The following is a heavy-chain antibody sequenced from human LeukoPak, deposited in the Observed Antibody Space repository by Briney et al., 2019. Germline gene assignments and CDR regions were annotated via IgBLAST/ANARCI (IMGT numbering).Heavy chain of an antibody. V-gene: IGHV4-34*01. CDR2: INHSGST. CDR1: GGSFSGYY. Sequence: KPSETLSLTCAVYGGSFSGYYWSWIRQPPGKGLEWIGEINHSGSTNYNPSLKSRVTISVDTSKNQFSLKLSSVTAADTAVYYCARGAQTFVASHGRRKTNWFDPWGQGTLVTVSS. D-gene: IGHD3-10*01. J-gene: IGHJ5*02. CDR3: ARGAQTFVASHGRRKTNWFDP.